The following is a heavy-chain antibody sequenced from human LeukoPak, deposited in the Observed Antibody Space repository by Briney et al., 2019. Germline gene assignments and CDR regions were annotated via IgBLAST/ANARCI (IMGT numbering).Heavy chain of an antibody. CDR1: GFTFSSYV. D-gene: IGHD2-8*01. Sequence: GGSLRLSCAASGFTFSSYVMNWVRQAPGKGLEWVSVISGGGGSTYYADSVKGRFTISRDNSKNTLFLQMNSLRAEDTAVYYCARDMLAVPSNWFDPWGQGTLVTVSS. CDR2: ISGGGGST. CDR3: ARDMLAVPSNWFDP. V-gene: IGHV3-23*01. J-gene: IGHJ5*02.